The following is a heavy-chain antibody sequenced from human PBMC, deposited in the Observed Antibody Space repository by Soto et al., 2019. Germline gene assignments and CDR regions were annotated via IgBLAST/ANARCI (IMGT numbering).Heavy chain of an antibody. CDR2: INSDGSST. Sequence: GGSLGLSCAASGFTFSSYWMHWVRQAPGKGLVWVSRINSDGSSTNYADSVKGRFTISRDNAKNTPYLQMNSLRAEDTAMYYCASYSAAGTSYYGMDVWGQGTTVTVSS. CDR1: GFTFSSYW. J-gene: IGHJ6*02. V-gene: IGHV3-74*01. CDR3: ASYSAAGTSYYGMDV. D-gene: IGHD6-13*01.